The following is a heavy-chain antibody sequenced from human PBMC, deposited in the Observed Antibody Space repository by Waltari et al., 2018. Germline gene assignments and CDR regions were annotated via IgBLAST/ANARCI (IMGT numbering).Heavy chain of an antibody. V-gene: IGHV3-33*06. J-gene: IGHJ4*02. CDR2: IWYDGSNK. CDR1: GFTFSSYG. Sequence: QVQLVESGGGVVQPGRSLRLSCAASGFTFSSYGMHWVRPAPGKGLEWVAVIWYDGSNKYYADSVRGRFTISRDNSKNTLYLQMNSLRAEDTAVYYCAKGYSGSYSSPDYWGQGTLVTVSS. CDR3: AKGYSGSYSSPDY. D-gene: IGHD1-26*01.